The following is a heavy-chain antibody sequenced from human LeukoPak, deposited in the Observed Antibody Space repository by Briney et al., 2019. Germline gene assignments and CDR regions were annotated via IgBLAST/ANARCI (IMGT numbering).Heavy chain of an antibody. V-gene: IGHV1-2*02. D-gene: IGHD3-10*01. CDR1: GYTFTGAY. Sequence: GASVKVSCKASGYTFTGAYMHWVRQAPGQRPEWIGWINTYSGGTHYAEKFQGRVTMTRDTSISTGYMELSRLTSDDAAFYYGAKDIYGAGSYSSLPGYWGQGTLVTVS. J-gene: IGHJ4*02. CDR2: INTYSGGT. CDR3: AKDIYGAGSYSSLPGY.